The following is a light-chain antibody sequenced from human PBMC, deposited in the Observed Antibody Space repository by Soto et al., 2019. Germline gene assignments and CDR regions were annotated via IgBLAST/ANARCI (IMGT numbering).Light chain of an antibody. CDR1: QSISVW. Sequence: DIQMTQSPSTLSASVGDRVTITCRASQSISVWLAWYEQRAGKAPNLLIYKASRLESGVRSMFSGPGSETEFTRTISGLQPGDAPTAYCQQYNSSSPTFGQGTKVDIK. V-gene: IGKV1-5*03. CDR3: QQYNSSSPT. CDR2: KAS. J-gene: IGKJ1*01.